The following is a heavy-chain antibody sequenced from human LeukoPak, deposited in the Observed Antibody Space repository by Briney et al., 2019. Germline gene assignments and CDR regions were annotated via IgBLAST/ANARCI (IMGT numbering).Heavy chain of an antibody. CDR3: ARGAAAAGYYYYYGMDV. V-gene: IGHV1-69*04. D-gene: IGHD6-13*01. J-gene: IGHJ6*02. Sequence: GASVKVSCKASGGTFSSYAISWVRRAPGQGLEWMGRIIPIFGLANYAQKFQGRVTITAGKSTSTAYMELSSLRSEDTAVYYCARGAAAAGYYYYYGMDVWGQGTTVTVSS. CDR1: GGTFSSYA. CDR2: IIPIFGLA.